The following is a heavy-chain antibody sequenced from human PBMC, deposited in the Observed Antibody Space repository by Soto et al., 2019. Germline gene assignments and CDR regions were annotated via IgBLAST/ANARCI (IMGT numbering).Heavy chain of an antibody. CDR3: ARSQGSSTSLEIYYYYYYGMDV. CDR1: GGTFSSYA. J-gene: IGHJ6*02. CDR2: IIPISGTA. Sequence: QVQLVQSGAEVKKPGSSVKVSCKASGGTFSSYAISWVRQAPGQGLEWMGGIIPISGTANYAQKFQGRVKITADESTSTAYMELSRLRSEDTAVYYCARSQGSSTSLEIYYYYYYGMDVWGQGTKVNVSS. D-gene: IGHD2-2*01. V-gene: IGHV1-69*01.